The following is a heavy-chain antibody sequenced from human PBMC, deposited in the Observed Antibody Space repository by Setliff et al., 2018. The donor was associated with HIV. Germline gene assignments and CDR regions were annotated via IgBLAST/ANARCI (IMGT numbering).Heavy chain of an antibody. D-gene: IGHD1-26*01. J-gene: IGHJ4*02. CDR2: INHSGST. V-gene: IGHV4-34*01. CDR1: GESFSGYY. CDR3: ARGRYSGNYRFDC. Sequence: SETLSLTCAVYGESFSGYYWSWIRQSPEKGLVWIGEINHSGSTNYNPSLKSRVTISVDTSKNQFSLKLRAVTAADSSVYYCARGRYSGNYRFDCWGQGTLVTVSS.